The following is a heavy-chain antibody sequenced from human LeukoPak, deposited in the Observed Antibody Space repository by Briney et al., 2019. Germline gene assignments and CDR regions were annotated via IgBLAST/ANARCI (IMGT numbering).Heavy chain of an antibody. Sequence: GASVKVSCKVSGYTLTELSMHWVRQAPGKGLEGMGWISAYNGYTNYAQNFQGRVTMTTDASTSTAYMELRSLRSDDTAVYYCARTPFRSYYWFDPWGQGTLVTVSS. CDR2: ISAYNGYT. V-gene: IGHV1-18*01. D-gene: IGHD1-26*01. CDR3: ARTPFRSYYWFDP. J-gene: IGHJ5*02. CDR1: GYTLTELS.